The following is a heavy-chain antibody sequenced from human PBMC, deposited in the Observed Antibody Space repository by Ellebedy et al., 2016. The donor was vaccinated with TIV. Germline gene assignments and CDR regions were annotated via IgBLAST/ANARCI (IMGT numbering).Heavy chain of an antibody. J-gene: IGHJ4*02. CDR3: ARDPKPGLAAGGDF. CDR1: GYTFTKYP. D-gene: IGHD6-13*01. Sequence: AASVKVSCKTSGYTFTKYPMHWVRQAPGQRLEWMGWINSANGNTEYSQKFQDRVTITSDTSASTGYMELSSLRAEDTAVDFCARDPKPGLAAGGDFWGQGTLVSVSS. V-gene: IGHV1-3*04. CDR2: INSANGNT.